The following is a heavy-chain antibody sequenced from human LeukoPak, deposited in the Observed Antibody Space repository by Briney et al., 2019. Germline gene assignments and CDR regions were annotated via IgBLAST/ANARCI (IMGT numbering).Heavy chain of an antibody. CDR3: AIWGYCSSTSCYRTGAFDI. Sequence: ASVKVSCKACGYTFTGYYMHWVRQAPGQGLEWMGWINPNSGGTNYAQKFQGRVTMTRDTSISTAYMELSRLRSDDTAVYYCAIWGYCSSTSCYRTGAFDIWGQGTMVTVSS. CDR2: INPNSGGT. CDR1: GYTFTGYY. D-gene: IGHD2-2*02. J-gene: IGHJ3*02. V-gene: IGHV1-2*02.